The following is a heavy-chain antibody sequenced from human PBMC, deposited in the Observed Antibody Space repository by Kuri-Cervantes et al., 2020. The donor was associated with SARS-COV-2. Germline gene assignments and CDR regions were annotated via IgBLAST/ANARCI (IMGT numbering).Heavy chain of an antibody. CDR2: ISGSGGST. J-gene: IGHJ4*02. CDR3: ARQRDTAMDTASPFDY. V-gene: IGHV3-23*01. CDR1: GFTFSSYA. D-gene: IGHD5-18*01. Sequence: GGSLRLSCTASGFTFSSYAMSWVRQAPGKGLAWVSAISGSGGSTYYADSVKGRFTMSRDNAKNSLYLQMNSLRAEDTAVYYCARQRDTAMDTASPFDYWGQGTLVTVSS.